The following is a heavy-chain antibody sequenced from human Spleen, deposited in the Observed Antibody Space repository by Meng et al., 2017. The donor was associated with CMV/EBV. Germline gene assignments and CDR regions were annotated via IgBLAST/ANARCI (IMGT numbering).Heavy chain of an antibody. CDR2: ISGGGGNT. CDR1: GFTFSSYA. CDR3: AKDRRGDYYNHHYGMDV. J-gene: IGHJ6*02. Sequence: GESLKISCAASGFTFSSYAMNWVRQAPGKGLEWVSAISGGGGNTYYADSVKGRFTISRDNSKNTLYLQMFSLRGEETAIYFCAKDRRGDYYNHHYGMDVWGQGTTVTVSS. D-gene: IGHD4-17*01. V-gene: IGHV3-23*01.